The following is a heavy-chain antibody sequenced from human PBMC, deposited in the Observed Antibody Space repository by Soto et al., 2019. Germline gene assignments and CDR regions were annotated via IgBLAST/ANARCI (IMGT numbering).Heavy chain of an antibody. J-gene: IGHJ4*02. V-gene: IGHV3-9*01. CDR1: GFTFDDYA. CDR3: AKGFRRFDYFDY. CDR2: INWNGGSI. Sequence: EVQLVESGGGLVQPGRSLRLSCAASGFTFDDYAMHWARQAPGKGLEWVSGINWNGGSIGYADSVKGRFTISRDNAKNSLYLQMDSLRAEDTALYYCAKGFRRFDYFDYWGQGTLVTVSS.